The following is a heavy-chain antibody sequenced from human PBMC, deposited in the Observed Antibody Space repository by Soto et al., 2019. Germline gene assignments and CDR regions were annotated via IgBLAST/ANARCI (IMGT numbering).Heavy chain of an antibody. J-gene: IGHJ4*02. CDR2: INPSGGST. Sequence: ASVKVSCKASGYSFTGYSMHWVRQAPGQGLEWMGIINPSGGSTSYAQKFQGRVTMTRDTSTSTVYMELSSLRSEDTAVYYCARGGGGIVVVPAAIHFDYWGQGTLVTVSS. V-gene: IGHV1-46*03. CDR1: GYSFTGYS. D-gene: IGHD2-2*02. CDR3: ARGGGGIVVVPAAIHFDY.